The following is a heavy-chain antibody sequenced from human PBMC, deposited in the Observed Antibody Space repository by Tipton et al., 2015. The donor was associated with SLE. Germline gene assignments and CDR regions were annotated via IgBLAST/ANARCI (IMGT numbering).Heavy chain of an antibody. D-gene: IGHD1-1*01. V-gene: IGHV4-34*01. CDR2: INHSGST. CDR1: GGSFSGYY. Sequence: AGLVKPSETLSLTCAVYGGSFSGYYWSWIRQPPGKGLEWIGEINHSGSTNYNPSHKSRVTISVDTSKNQFSLKLSSVTAADTAVYYCARITTTLGGMDVWGQGTTVTVSS. CDR3: ARITTTLGGMDV. J-gene: IGHJ6*02.